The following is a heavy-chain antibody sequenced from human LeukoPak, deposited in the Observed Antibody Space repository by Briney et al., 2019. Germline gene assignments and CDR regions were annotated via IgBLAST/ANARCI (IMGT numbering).Heavy chain of an antibody. CDR3: ARGEGYYYDSSGYYRPKAGFDY. Sequence: SETLSPTCTVSGGSISSYYWSWIRQPAGKGLEWIGRIYTSGSTNYNPSLKSRVTMSVDTSKNQFSLKLSSVTAADTAVYYCARGEGYYYDSSGYYRPKAGFDYWGQGTLVTVSS. D-gene: IGHD3-22*01. V-gene: IGHV4-4*07. CDR2: IYTSGST. J-gene: IGHJ4*02. CDR1: GGSISSYY.